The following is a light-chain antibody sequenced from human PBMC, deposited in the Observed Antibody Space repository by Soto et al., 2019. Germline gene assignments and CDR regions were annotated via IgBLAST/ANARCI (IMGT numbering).Light chain of an antibody. CDR1: QSVSSN. Sequence: EIVMTQSPGTLSVSPGERATLSCMASQSVSSNLAWYQQKPGQAPRLLIYGASTRATGIPARFSGSGSGTEFTLTISSLQSEDFAVYYCQQYNNWPPQITFGQGTRLEIK. J-gene: IGKJ5*01. CDR2: GAS. CDR3: QQYNNWPPQIT. V-gene: IGKV3-15*01.